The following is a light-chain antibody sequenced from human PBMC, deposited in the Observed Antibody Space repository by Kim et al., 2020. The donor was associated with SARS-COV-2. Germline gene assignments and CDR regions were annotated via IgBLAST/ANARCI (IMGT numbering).Light chain of an antibody. CDR3: QSYDSTNHWV. V-gene: IGLV6-57*03. J-gene: IGLJ3*02. CDR1: RGSSASNY. Sequence: KQLTISCTRSRGSSASNYVQWYQQRPGSAPTTVISADKQRPSGVPERFSGSIDSSSNSASLTISGMRPEDEADYYCQSYDSTNHWVFGGGTQLTVL. CDR2: ADK.